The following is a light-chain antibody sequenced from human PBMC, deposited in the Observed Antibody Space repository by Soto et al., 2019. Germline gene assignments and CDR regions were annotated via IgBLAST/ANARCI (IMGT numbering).Light chain of an antibody. V-gene: IGKV4-1*01. CDR2: SAS. CDR1: QSVLSSSNNKNS. CDR3: YQYDQTPPWT. J-gene: IGKJ1*01. Sequence: DIVMTQSPDSLAVSLGERATINCKSSQSVLSSSNNKNSIAWYQQKPGQPPRLLIYSASTRESGVPDRFIGSGSGTDVTLTSSSLQAEDVAVYCCYQYDQTPPWTFGRGTKVEIK.